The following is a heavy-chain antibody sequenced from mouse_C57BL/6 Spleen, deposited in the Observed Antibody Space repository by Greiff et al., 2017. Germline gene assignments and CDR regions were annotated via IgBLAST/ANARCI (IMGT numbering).Heavy chain of an antibody. CDR2: ISRGSSTI. D-gene: IGHD1-1*01. J-gene: IGHJ4*01. CDR3: ARGYYGVYAMDY. Sequence: EVQGVESGGGLVKPGGSLKLSCAASGFTFSDYGMHWVRQAPEKGLEWVAYISRGSSTIYYADTVKGRFTISRDNAKNTLFLQMTSLSSEDTSMYYCARGYYGVYAMDYWGQGTSVTVSS. CDR1: GFTFSDYG. V-gene: IGHV5-17*01.